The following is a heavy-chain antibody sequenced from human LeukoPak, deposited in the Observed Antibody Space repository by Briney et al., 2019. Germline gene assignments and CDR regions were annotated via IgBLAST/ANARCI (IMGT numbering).Heavy chain of an antibody. V-gene: IGHV4-39*01. D-gene: IGHD1-26*01. CDR2: IYYSGST. CDR3: ARPRRGSGSYHFDY. CDR1: GGSISSSSYY. Sequence: SETLSLTCTVSGGSISSSSYYWGWIRQPPGKGLEWIGSIYYSGSTYYNPSLKSRVTISVDTSKNQFSLKLSSVTAAGTAVYYCARPRRGSGSYHFDYWGQGTLVTVSS. J-gene: IGHJ4*02.